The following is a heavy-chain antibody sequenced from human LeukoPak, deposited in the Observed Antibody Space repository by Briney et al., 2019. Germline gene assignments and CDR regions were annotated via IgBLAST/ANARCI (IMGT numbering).Heavy chain of an antibody. J-gene: IGHJ4*02. CDR1: GFTFNIYN. CDR3: AKLEPYYYDSSGSYYFDY. V-gene: IGHV3-23*01. Sequence: GGSLRLSCAASGFTFNIYNMNWVRQAPGKGLEWVSAISGSGGSTYYADSVKGRFTISRDNSKNTLYLQMNSLRAEDTAVYYCAKLEPYYYDSSGSYYFDYWGQGTLVTVSS. CDR2: ISGSGGST. D-gene: IGHD3-22*01.